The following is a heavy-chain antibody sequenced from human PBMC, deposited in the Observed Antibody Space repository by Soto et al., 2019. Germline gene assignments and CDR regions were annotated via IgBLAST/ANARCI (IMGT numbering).Heavy chain of an antibody. J-gene: IGHJ4*02. CDR2: ISAYNGNT. Sequence: SVNVSCKASGYTFTSYGISWVRQAPGQGLEWMGWISAYNGNTNYAQKLQGRVTMTTDTSTSTAYMELRSLRSDATAGYYCASHRAGIRNSGYGYWGQGTPVTVPS. D-gene: IGHD5-12*01. CDR1: GYTFTSYG. CDR3: ASHRAGIRNSGYGY. V-gene: IGHV1-18*01.